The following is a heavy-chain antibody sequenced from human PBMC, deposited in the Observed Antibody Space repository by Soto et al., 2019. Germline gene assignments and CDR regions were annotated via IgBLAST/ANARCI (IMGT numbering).Heavy chain of an antibody. D-gene: IGHD6-6*01. CDR1: GFTFDDYA. J-gene: IGHJ5*02. CDR3: AKDPIAARWPTPNWFDP. Sequence: DVQLVESGGGLVQPGRSLRLSCAASGFTFDDYAMHWVRQAPGKGLEWVSGISWNSGSIGYADSVKGRFTISRDNAKNSLYLQMNSLRAEDTALYYCAKDPIAARWPTPNWFDPWGQGTLVTVSS. V-gene: IGHV3-9*01. CDR2: ISWNSGSI.